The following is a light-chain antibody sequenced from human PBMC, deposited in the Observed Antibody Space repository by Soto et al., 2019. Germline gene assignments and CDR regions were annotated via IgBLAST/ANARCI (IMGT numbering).Light chain of an antibody. CDR1: QSVSSSY. V-gene: IGKV3-20*01. CDR2: GAS. J-gene: IGKJ4*01. Sequence: EIVLTQSPGTLSLSPGERATLSCRASQSVSSSYLAWYQQKPGQAPRLLIYGASSRATGIPDRFSGSGSGXXXXXTXXXXXPXXXXVYYCQQYGSSPPTFGGGTKVEIK. CDR3: QQYGSSPPT.